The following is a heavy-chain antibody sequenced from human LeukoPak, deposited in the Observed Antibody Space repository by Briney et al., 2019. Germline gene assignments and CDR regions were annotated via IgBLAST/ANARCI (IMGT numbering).Heavy chain of an antibody. Sequence: SETLSLTCTVSGGSISSSSYYWGWIRQPPGKGLEWIGSIYYSGSTYYNPSLKSRVTISVDTSKNQFSLKLSSVTAADTAVYYCARQLWFGGLLPNWFDPWGQGTLVTVSS. CDR2: IYYSGST. CDR3: ARQLWFGGLLPNWFDP. V-gene: IGHV4-39*01. CDR1: GGSISSSSYY. J-gene: IGHJ5*02. D-gene: IGHD3-10*01.